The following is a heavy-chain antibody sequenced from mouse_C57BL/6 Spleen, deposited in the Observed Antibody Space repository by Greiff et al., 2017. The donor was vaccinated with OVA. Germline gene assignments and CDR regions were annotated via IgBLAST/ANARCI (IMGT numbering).Heavy chain of an antibody. J-gene: IGHJ1*03. D-gene: IGHD1-2*01. CDR3: ASREYGL. V-gene: IGHV1-50*01. CDR2: IDPSDGYT. CDR1: GYTFTSYW. Sequence: QVQLQQPGAELVKPGASVKLSCKASGYTFTSYWMQWVTQRPGQGLAWIGAIDPSDGYTNYNQQFKGKATLTVDTSSITAYMQLSSLTSEDSAVYYCASREYGLWGTGTTVTVSS.